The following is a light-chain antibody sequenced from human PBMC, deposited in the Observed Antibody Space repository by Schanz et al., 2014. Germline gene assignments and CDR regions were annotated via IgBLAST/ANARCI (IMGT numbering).Light chain of an antibody. Sequence: EVVLTQSPATLSLAPGEKATLSCRASQRVTSYVAWYQHKNGQAPRLLIYDASARATGVPARFSGSGSGTDFTLTISRLEPEDFAVYYCQQYGSSPRTFGQGTKVEIK. CDR3: QQYGSSPRT. V-gene: IGKV3-20*01. CDR1: QRVTSY. J-gene: IGKJ1*01. CDR2: DAS.